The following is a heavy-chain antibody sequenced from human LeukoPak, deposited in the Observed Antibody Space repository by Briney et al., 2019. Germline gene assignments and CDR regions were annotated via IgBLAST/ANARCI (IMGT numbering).Heavy chain of an antibody. J-gene: IGHJ3*02. Sequence: GGSLRLSCAASGFTFSSYGMHWVRQAPGKGLEWVAVISYDGSNKYYADSVKGRFTISRDNSKNTLYLQMNSLRAEDTAVYYCAKIVGATGQDAFDIWGQGTTVTVSS. CDR2: ISYDGSNK. CDR1: GFTFSSYG. D-gene: IGHD1-26*01. V-gene: IGHV3-30*18. CDR3: AKIVGATGQDAFDI.